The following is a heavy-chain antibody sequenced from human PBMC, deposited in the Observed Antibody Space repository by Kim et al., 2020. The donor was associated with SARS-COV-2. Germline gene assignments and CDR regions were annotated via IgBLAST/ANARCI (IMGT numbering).Heavy chain of an antibody. Sequence: TYYHPSLKSRVTISVDTSKNQFSLKLSSVTAADTAVYYCARSLPSAFDIWGQGTMVTVSS. V-gene: IGHV4-30-2*05. CDR2: T. CDR3: ARSLPSAFDI. J-gene: IGHJ3*02. D-gene: IGHD2-2*01.